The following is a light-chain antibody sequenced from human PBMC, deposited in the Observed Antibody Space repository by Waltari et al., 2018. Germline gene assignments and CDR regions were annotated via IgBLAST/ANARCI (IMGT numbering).Light chain of an antibody. Sequence: DIQMNQSPSSLPASVGTRVTHTRRASHSIDIYLNWFQQKPGKAPKLLIYAASSLRSGVPSRFSGSGSGTDFTLVISSLQPEDFATYYCQQSVSTVRTFGQGTRVEVK. J-gene: IGKJ1*01. CDR3: QQSVSTVRT. CDR1: HSIDIY. CDR2: AAS. V-gene: IGKV1-39*01.